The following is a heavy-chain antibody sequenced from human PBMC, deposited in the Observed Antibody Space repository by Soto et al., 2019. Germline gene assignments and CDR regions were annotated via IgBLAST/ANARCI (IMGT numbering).Heavy chain of an antibody. D-gene: IGHD4-17*01. CDR3: ARGATVTQYDY. CDR2: GSYSGTT. J-gene: IGHJ4*02. Sequence: SETLSLTCTVSGVSVSSGSFYWAWIRQPPGKGLEWIGFGSYSGTTNYKPSLKSRVTISVDTSRSQISLKVSSPTAADTAVYYCARGATVTQYDYWGQGTLVTVSS. CDR1: GVSVSSGSFY. V-gene: IGHV4-61*01.